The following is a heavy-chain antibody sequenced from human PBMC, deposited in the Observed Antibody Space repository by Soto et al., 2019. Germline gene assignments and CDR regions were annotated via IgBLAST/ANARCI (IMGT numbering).Heavy chain of an antibody. CDR3: ARGPSGDQVDS. Sequence: QMQLQESGPGLVKPSQTLSLTCTVSGGSISTVDYWWSWIRQSPDMGLEWIGHIYDGGRTYNNPSRESRFTMSVDTSKSQLSLTLSSVSSADTAVYYCARGPSGDQVDSWGQGTLVTVSS. V-gene: IGHV4-30-4*01. CDR1: GGSISTVDYW. J-gene: IGHJ4*02. D-gene: IGHD7-27*01. CDR2: IYDGGRT.